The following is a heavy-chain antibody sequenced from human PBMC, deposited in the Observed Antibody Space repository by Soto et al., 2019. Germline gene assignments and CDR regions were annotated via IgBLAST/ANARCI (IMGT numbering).Heavy chain of an antibody. D-gene: IGHD3-3*02. CDR2: IYYSGST. V-gene: IGHV4-39*01. CDR3: ASPKIAFYNWFDP. CDR1: GGSISSSSYY. Sequence: QLQLQESGPGLVRPSETLSLTCTVSGGSISSSSYYWGWIRQPPGKGLEWIGSIYYSGSTYYNPSLKSRVTISVETSKNQFSLKLSSVTAADTAVYYCASPKIAFYNWFDPWGQGTLVTVSS. J-gene: IGHJ5*02.